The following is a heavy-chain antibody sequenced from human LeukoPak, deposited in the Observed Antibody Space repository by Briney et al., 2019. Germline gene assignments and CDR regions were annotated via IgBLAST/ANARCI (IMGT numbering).Heavy chain of an antibody. Sequence: GGSLRLSCAASGFTFSSYEMNWVRQTPGKGLEWVSYISSSGSTIYYADSVKGRFTISRDNAKNSLYLQMNSLRAEDTAVYYCARDRDSYGGTHFDYWGQGTLVTVSS. CDR1: GFTFSSYE. J-gene: IGHJ4*02. D-gene: IGHD4-23*01. CDR3: ARDRDSYGGTHFDY. CDR2: ISSSGSTI. V-gene: IGHV3-48*03.